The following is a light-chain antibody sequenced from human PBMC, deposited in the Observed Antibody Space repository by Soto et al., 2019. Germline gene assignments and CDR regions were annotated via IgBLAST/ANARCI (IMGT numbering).Light chain of an antibody. CDR3: QQYGSSPLT. CDR2: AAS. Sequence: EIVMTQSPATLSVSPGERATLSCRASQTVNSNYVAWYQQKPGQAPRVLIFAASRRATGIPDRFSGSGSGTDFTFTISRLESEDFAVYYCQQYGSSPLTFGRGTKVDIK. J-gene: IGKJ4*01. V-gene: IGKV3-20*01. CDR1: QTVNSNY.